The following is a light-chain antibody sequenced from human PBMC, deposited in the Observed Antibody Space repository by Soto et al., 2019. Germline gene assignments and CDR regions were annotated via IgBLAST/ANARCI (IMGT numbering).Light chain of an antibody. V-gene: IGKV3-20*01. CDR2: GAS. J-gene: IGKJ4*01. CDR3: KQYGSPPLT. Sequence: EILLTQSPGTLSLSSGEGATLSCRASQSVSSNYLAWFQQKPGQAPRLLIYGASRRATGIPDRFSGSGSGTDFTFTISRLEPEDFAVYYCKQYGSPPLTFAGGTKVAIK. CDR1: QSVSSNY.